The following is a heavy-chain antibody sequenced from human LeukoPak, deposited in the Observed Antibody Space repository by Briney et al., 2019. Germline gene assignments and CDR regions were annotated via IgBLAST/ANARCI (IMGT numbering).Heavy chain of an antibody. J-gene: IGHJ4*02. D-gene: IGHD3-22*01. V-gene: IGHV4-39*01. CDR2: IYYSGST. CDR1: GGSISSSSYY. Sequence: SETLSLTCTVSGGSISSSSYYWGWIRQPPGKGLEWIGSIYYSGSTYYNPSLKSRVTISVDTSENQFSLKLSSVTAADTAVYYCARQHYYDSSGYDNYFDYWGQGTLVTVSS. CDR3: ARQHYYDSSGYDNYFDY.